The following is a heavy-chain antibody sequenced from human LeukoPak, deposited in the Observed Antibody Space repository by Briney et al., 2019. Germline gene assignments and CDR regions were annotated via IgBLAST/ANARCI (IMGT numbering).Heavy chain of an antibody. CDR3: ASGSGSYLY. CDR1: GFTFSSYG. D-gene: IGHD3-10*01. Sequence: GGSLRLSCAASGFTFSSYGMHWVRQAPGKGLEWVAVISYDGSNKYYADSVKGRFTISRDNSKNTLYLQMNSLRAEDTAVYYCASGSGSYLYWGQGTLVTVSS. CDR2: ISYDGSNK. J-gene: IGHJ4*02. V-gene: IGHV3-30*03.